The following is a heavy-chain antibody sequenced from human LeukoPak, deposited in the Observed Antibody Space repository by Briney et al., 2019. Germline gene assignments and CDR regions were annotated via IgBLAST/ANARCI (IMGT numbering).Heavy chain of an antibody. J-gene: IGHJ3*02. D-gene: IGHD4/OR15-4a*01. Sequence: SGPTLVKPTQTLTLTCTFSGFSLSTSGGGVGWIRQPPGKALEWLALIYWDDEKRYSPSLKSRLIITKDTSRNQVVLTMTNMDPVDTATYYCARTTDYGATFDIWGQGTMVTAS. CDR3: ARTTDYGATFDI. V-gene: IGHV2-5*02. CDR2: IYWDDEK. CDR1: GFSLSTSGGG.